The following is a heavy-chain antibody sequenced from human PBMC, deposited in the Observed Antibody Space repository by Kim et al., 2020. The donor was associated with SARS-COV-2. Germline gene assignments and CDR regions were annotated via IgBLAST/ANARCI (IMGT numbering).Heavy chain of an antibody. CDR1: GYSFTSYW. CDR2: IYPGDSDT. Sequence: GESLKISCKGSGYSFTSYWIGWVRQMPGKGLEWMGIIYPGDSDTRYSPSFQGQVTISADKSISTAYLQWSSLKASDTAMYYCARTGTYYDILTGGYHFDYWGHGTLVTVSS. J-gene: IGHJ4*01. D-gene: IGHD3-9*01. CDR3: ARTGTYYDILTGGYHFDY. V-gene: IGHV5-51*01.